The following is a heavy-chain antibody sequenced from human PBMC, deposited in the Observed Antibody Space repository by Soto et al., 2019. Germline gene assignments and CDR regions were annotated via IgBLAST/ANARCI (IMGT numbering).Heavy chain of an antibody. CDR1: GFTFSSYA. D-gene: IGHD6-13*01. CDR2: ISGSGGST. CDR3: AKDRGRRVYSSSWYQFEYFQH. V-gene: IGHV3-23*01. Sequence: PGGSLRLSCAASGFTFSSYAMSWVRQAPGKGLEWVSAISGSGGSTYYADSVKGRFTISRDNSKNTLYLQMNSLRAEDTAVYYCAKDRGRRVYSSSWYQFEYFQHWGQGTLVTVSS. J-gene: IGHJ1*01.